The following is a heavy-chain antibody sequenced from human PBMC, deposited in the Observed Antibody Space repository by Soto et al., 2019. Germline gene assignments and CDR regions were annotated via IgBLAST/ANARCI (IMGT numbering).Heavy chain of an antibody. J-gene: IGHJ4*02. CDR3: AKELRETGGYYFDC. CDR2: MSDDGSKK. D-gene: IGHD3-16*01. Sequence: QVQLVESGGGVVQPGRSLRLSCAASGFSFSKYGMHWVRQAPGKGLEWVAEMSDDGSKKYYGDSVKGRFTISRDNSKNTLYVLMDSLRPEDTAMYYCAKELRETGGYYFDCWGQGTLVTVSS. CDR1: GFSFSKYG. V-gene: IGHV3-30*18.